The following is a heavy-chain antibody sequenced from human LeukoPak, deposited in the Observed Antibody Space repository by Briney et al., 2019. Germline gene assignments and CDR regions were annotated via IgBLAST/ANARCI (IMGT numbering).Heavy chain of an antibody. J-gene: IGHJ2*01. CDR2: ISGSGGGT. CDR3: VKDNYADYASGGVDWYFDL. CDR1: GFTFSNLA. D-gene: IGHD4-17*01. Sequence: GGSLRLSCAASGFTFSNLAMGWVRQAPGKGLAWVSGISGSGGGTYYVASVRGRFTISRDNSKNTVFLDMNNMRADDTAVYFCVKDNYADYASGGVDWYFDLWGRGTLVTVSS. V-gene: IGHV3-23*01.